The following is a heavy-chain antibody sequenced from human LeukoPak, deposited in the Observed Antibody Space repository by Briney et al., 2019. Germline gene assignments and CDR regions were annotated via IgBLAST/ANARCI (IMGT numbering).Heavy chain of an antibody. CDR1: GYTFTYYY. Sequence: GASVTVSFTSSGYTFTYYYMHWVRQAPGQGLEWMGWLNPNSGDTNYAQKFQGRVSMTRDTSISTAYMDLSDLRSDDTAVYYCARGRNIEMTTMSGGSDYWGQGTLVTVSS. V-gene: IGHV1-2*02. CDR3: ARGRNIEMTTMSGGSDY. J-gene: IGHJ4*02. D-gene: IGHD5-24*01. CDR2: LNPNSGDT.